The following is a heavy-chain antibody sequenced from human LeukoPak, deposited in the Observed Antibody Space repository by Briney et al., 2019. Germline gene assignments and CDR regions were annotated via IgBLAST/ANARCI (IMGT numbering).Heavy chain of an antibody. Sequence: SVKVSCKASGGTFSSYGISWVRQAPGQGLEWMGGIIPIFGTANYAQKFQGRVTITADESTSTAYMELSSLRSADTAVYYCARGYCSSTSCYEGHFGQASGYYYMDVWGKGTTVTVSS. CDR3: ARGYCSSTSCYEGHFGQASGYYYMDV. D-gene: IGHD2-2*01. J-gene: IGHJ6*03. V-gene: IGHV1-69*13. CDR1: GGTFSSYG. CDR2: IIPIFGTA.